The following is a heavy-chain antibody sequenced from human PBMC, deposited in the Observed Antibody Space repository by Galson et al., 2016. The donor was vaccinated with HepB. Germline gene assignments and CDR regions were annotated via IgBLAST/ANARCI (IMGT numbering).Heavy chain of an antibody. J-gene: IGHJ4*02. CDR1: GFTFDDYA. CDR3: AKGTTLQVHFGYFDH. D-gene: IGHD1/OR15-1a*01. CDR2: TSWNSGSI. Sequence: SLRLSCAASGFTFDDYAMRWVRQAPGKGLEWVSGTSWNSGSIGYADSVKGRFTISRDNDKNSLHLQMNSLRVEDTAVYYCAKGTTLQVHFGYFDHWGQGTLVTVSS. V-gene: IGHV3-9*01.